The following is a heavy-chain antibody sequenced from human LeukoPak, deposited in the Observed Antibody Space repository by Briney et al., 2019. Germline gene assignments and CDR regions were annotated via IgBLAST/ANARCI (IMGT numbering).Heavy chain of an antibody. CDR3: AKGISPSSSWTFDY. D-gene: IGHD6-13*01. Sequence: GGSLRVSCAASGFTFSSYAMNWVRQAPGKGLQSVSALSGSGLSKYYAASVKGQLPISRANSKNTLYLQMNGLRAEDTAIYYCAKGISPSSSWTFDYWGQGTLVTVSS. CDR1: GFTFSSYA. V-gene: IGHV3-23*01. CDR2: LSGSGLSK. J-gene: IGHJ4*02.